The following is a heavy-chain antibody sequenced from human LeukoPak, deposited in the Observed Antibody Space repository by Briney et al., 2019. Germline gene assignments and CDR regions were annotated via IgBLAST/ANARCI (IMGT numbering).Heavy chain of an antibody. D-gene: IGHD1-26*01. CDR3: ARGIRGHFTSNWFDP. Sequence: ASVKVSCKASGYTFTSCDINWVRQATGQGPEWMGWINPDNGQKGYAQKFQDRVTMTRDTSISTAYMELTSLTSDDTALYFCARGIRGHFTSNWFDPWGQGTLVSVSS. J-gene: IGHJ5*02. CDR2: INPDNGQK. CDR1: GYTFTSCD. V-gene: IGHV1-8*01.